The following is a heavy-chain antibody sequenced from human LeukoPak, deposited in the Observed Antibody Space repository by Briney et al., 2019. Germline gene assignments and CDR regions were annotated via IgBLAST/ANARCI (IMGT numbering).Heavy chain of an antibody. CDR3: AKDMRGWLQLHQKDAFDI. CDR1: GFNFDDYA. CDR2: ITWNSGAT. Sequence: QSGGSLRLSCTASGFNFDDYAMHWVRQIPGKGLEWVSGITWNSGATGYADSVKGRFTISRDNAKNSLYLQMNSLRAEDTALYYCAKDMRGWLQLHQKDAFDIWGQGTMVTVSS. D-gene: IGHD5-24*01. V-gene: IGHV3-9*01. J-gene: IGHJ3*02.